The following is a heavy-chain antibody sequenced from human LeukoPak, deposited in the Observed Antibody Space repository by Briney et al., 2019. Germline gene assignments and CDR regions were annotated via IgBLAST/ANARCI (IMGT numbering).Heavy chain of an antibody. CDR3: DRAFGSASYIGY. D-gene: IGHD3-10*01. Sequence: SQTLSLTCTVSGPSISKSGYSWGWLRQPPGKGLEWIVFIYHSGKAYYTPSHESRATISVDTTSNRFPLRLTSVTAADTAVYYCDRAFGSASYIGYWGKGTIVTVAT. J-gene: IGHJ4*02. V-gene: IGHV4-30-2*01. CDR1: GPSISKSGYS. CDR2: IYHSGKA.